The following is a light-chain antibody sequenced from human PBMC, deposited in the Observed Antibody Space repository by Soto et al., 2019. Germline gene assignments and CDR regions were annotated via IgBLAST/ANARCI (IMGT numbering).Light chain of an antibody. CDR1: SGDVGTYNL. CDR3: SSYAGAVA. CDR2: EGS. J-gene: IGLJ2*01. Sequence: QSALTQPASVSGSPGQSITISCTGTSGDVGTYNLVSWYQHHPGKAPKLMIYEGSNRPSGVSHRFSGSQSGNTASLTISGLQAEDEADYYCSSYAGAVAFGGGTKLTVL. V-gene: IGLV2-23*01.